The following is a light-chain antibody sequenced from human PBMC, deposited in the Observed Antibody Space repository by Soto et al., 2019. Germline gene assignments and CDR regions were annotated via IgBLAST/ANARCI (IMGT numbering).Light chain of an antibody. CDR2: RNN. V-gene: IGLV1-47*01. Sequence: QSSLTQPPSASGTPGQRFNISCSGSSSNIGSNYVYWYRQFPGTAPKLLIQRNNQRPSGVPARFSGSKSGTSASLAISGLRSEDEADYYCGGWDDSLSGQVFGGGTKVTVL. CDR1: SSNIGSNY. CDR3: GGWDDSLSGQV. J-gene: IGLJ2*01.